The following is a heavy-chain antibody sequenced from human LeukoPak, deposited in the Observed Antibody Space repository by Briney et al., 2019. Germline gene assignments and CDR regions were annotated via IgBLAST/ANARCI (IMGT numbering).Heavy chain of an antibody. D-gene: IGHD3-3*01. CDR1: GYSFTSYW. CDR2: IYPGDSDT. J-gene: IGHJ4*02. Sequence: GESLKISCKGSGYSFTSYWIGWVRQMPRKGLEWIGIIYPGDSDTRYSPSFQGQVTISADKSIRTAYLQWSSLKASDTAMYYCARSLLFLEWLLFDYWGQGTLITVSS. CDR3: ARSLLFLEWLLFDY. V-gene: IGHV5-51*01.